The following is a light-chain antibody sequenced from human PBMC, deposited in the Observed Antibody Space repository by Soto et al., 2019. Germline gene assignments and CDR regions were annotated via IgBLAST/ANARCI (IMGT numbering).Light chain of an antibody. CDR1: QTVNSR. CDR2: HTS. J-gene: IGKJ1*01. V-gene: IGKV3-11*01. CDR3: HQRQSWPRT. Sequence: EIVLTQSPGTLSLSPVERATLSXXASQTVNSRLAWYQHKPGQAPRLLIYHTSNRATGIPARFSGSGSGTDFTLTISSLEPEDFAVYYCHQRQSWPRTFGQGTKVDI.